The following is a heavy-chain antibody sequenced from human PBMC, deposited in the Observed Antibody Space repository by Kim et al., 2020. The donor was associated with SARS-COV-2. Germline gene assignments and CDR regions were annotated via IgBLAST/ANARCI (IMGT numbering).Heavy chain of an antibody. J-gene: IGHJ6*02. Sequence: ASVKVSCKASGYTFTSYYMHWVRQAPGQGLEWMGIINPSGGSTSYAQKFQGRATMTRDTSTSTVYMELSSLRSEDTAVYYCASDLNDYVWGSYRLTVTPHYYGIDVWGQGTTVTVSS. V-gene: IGHV1-46*01. CDR3: ASDLNDYVWGSYRLTVTPHYYGIDV. CDR2: INPSGGST. D-gene: IGHD3-16*02. CDR1: GYTFTSYY.